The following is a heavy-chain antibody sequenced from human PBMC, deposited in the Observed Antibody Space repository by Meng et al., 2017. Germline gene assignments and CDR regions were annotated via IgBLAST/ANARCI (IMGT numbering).Heavy chain of an antibody. CDR3: AKDHCSGGSCYSDY. D-gene: IGHD2-15*01. J-gene: IGHJ4*02. CDR2: ISWNSGSI. Sequence: SLKISCAASGFTFDDYAMHWVRQAPGKGLEWVSGISWNSGSIGYADSVKSRLTISRDNAKNSLYLQMNSLRAEDTALYYCAKDHCSGGSCYSDYWGKGTLVTVSS. CDR1: GFTFDDYA. V-gene: IGHV3-9*01.